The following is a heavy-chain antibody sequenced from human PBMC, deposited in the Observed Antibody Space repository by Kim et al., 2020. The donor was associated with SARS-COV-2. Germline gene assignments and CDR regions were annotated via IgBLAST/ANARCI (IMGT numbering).Heavy chain of an antibody. CDR2: ISYDGDNK. CDR1: GFTFNNYA. D-gene: IGHD1-26*01. Sequence: GGSLRLFCAASGFTFNNYAIHWVRQAPGKGLEWVAVISYDGDNKYYADSVKGRFTISRDNSKNTLYLQMNSLRAEDTAVYYCARPAGGSYHTGFDYWGQGTLVTVSS. J-gene: IGHJ4*02. CDR3: ARPAGGSYHTGFDY. V-gene: IGHV3-30*04.